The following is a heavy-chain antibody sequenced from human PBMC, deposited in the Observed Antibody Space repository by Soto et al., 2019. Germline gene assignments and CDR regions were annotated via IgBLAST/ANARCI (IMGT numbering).Heavy chain of an antibody. V-gene: IGHV3-74*01. CDR3: ARGGNPHY. CDR1: GFTFDYYW. CDR2: LQTDGSHP. D-gene: IGHD4-4*01. J-gene: IGHJ4*02. Sequence: EVQLVESGGGLVQPGGSLRLSCVASGFTFDYYWMHWVRQAPGEGLMWVSRLQTDGSHPDYADAVKGRFTISRDNAKHTPYLQMNHLRPDDTAVYYCARGGNPHYWGQGTLVAVSS.